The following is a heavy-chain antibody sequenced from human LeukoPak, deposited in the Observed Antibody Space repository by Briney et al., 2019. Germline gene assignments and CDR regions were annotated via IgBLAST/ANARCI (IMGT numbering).Heavy chain of an antibody. CDR1: GFSFSSYE. J-gene: IGHJ4*02. Sequence: QSGGSLRLSCEASGFSFSSYEFNWVRQAPGKGLEWVSTISGSGGSTYYAESVKGRFTISRDNNKNTLYLQMNSLRADDTAVYYCAKAAQVAGRPNLGGHFDYWGQGTLVTVSS. V-gene: IGHV3-23*01. D-gene: IGHD6-6*01. CDR3: AKAAQVAGRPNLGGHFDY. CDR2: ISGSGGST.